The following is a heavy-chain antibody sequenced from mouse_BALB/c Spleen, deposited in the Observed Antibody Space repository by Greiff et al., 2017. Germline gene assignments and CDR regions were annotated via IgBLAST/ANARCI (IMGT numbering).Heavy chain of an antibody. CDR3: ARGLRDYYAMAY. Sequence: QVQLKESGPGLVAPSQSLSITCTVSGFSLTCYGVNWVRQPPGKGLEWLGMIWGDGSTDYNSALNSRLSISKDNSKSQVFLKMNSLQTDDTARYSCARGLRDYYAMAYWGQGTSVTVSA. D-gene: IGHD1-1*01. CDR1: GFSLTCYG. CDR2: IWGDGST. V-gene: IGHV2-6-7*01. J-gene: IGHJ4*01.